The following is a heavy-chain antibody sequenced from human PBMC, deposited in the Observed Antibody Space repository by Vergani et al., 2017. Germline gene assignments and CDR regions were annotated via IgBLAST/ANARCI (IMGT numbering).Heavy chain of an antibody. V-gene: IGHV1-69*13. J-gene: IGHJ4*02. CDR2: IIPIFGTA. CDR1: GGTFSSYA. D-gene: IGHD3-10*01. Sequence: QVQLVQSGAEVKKPGSSVKVSCKASGGTFSSYAISWVRQAPGQGLEWMGRIIPIFGTANYAQKFQGRVTITADESTSTAYMELSSLRSEDTAVYDCEKMEVLWFGELLSFDYWGQGTLVTVSS. CDR3: EKMEVLWFGELLSFDY.